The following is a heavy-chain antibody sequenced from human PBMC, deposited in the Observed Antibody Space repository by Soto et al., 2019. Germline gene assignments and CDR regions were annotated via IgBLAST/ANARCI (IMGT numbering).Heavy chain of an antibody. CDR3: ARGYDSLVDY. D-gene: IGHD3-3*01. CDR1: GGSFSGYY. Sequence: QVQLQQWGAGLLKPSETLSLTCAVYGGSFSGYYWSWIRQPPGKGLEWIGEINHSGSTNYNPSLTSRVTISVDTSKNQFSLKLSSVTAADTAVYYCARGYDSLVDYWGQGTLVTVSS. V-gene: IGHV4-34*01. CDR2: INHSGST. J-gene: IGHJ4*02.